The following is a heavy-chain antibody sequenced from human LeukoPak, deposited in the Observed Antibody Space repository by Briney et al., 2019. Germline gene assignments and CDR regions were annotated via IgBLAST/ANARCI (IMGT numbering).Heavy chain of an antibody. Sequence: ASVKVSCKASGYTFTGYYMHWVRQAPGQGLEWMGWINPNSGGTNYAQKFQGRVTMTRDTSISTAYMELGRLRSDDTAVYYCARAPSSGWSGNWFDPWGQGTLVTVSS. D-gene: IGHD6-19*01. J-gene: IGHJ5*02. CDR3: ARAPSSGWSGNWFDP. CDR1: GYTFTGYY. CDR2: INPNSGGT. V-gene: IGHV1-2*02.